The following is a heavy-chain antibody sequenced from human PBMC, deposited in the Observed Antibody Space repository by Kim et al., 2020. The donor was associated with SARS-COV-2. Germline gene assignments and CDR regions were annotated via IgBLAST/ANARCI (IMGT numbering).Heavy chain of an antibody. J-gene: IGHJ4*02. Sequence: GGSLRLSCAASGFIFSDHYMDWVRQAPGKGLECVGRTRNKANSYTTKYAASGKCRFTISRDDSKNSMYLQMNSLKTEDTAVYYCARDRIYYYDYWGQGTLVTVSS. CDR2: TRNKANSYTT. CDR3: ARDRIYYYDY. CDR1: GFIFSDHY. V-gene: IGHV3-72*01.